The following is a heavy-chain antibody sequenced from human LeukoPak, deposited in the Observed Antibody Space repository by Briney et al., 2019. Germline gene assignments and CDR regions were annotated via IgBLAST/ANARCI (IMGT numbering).Heavy chain of an antibody. CDR2: INHSGST. Sequence: PSETLSLTCAVYGGSFSGYYWSWIRQPPGKGLEWIGEINHSGSTNYNPSLKSRVTISVDTSKNQFSLKLSSVTAADTAVYYCARGSGHDFWSGYYKRPYYYYYGMDVWGQGTTVTVPS. V-gene: IGHV4-34*01. CDR1: GGSFSGYY. D-gene: IGHD3-3*01. CDR3: ARGSGHDFWSGYYKRPYYYYYGMDV. J-gene: IGHJ6*02.